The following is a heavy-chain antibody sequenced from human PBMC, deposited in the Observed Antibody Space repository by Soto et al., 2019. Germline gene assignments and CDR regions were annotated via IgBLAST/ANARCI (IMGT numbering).Heavy chain of an antibody. Sequence: SETLSLTCAVYGGSFSGYYWSWIRQPPGKGLEWIGEINHSGSTNYNPSLKSRVTISRDDSQNTLYLQMNSLNTEDTAVYYRTTEIHGYRYFDYWGQGTLVTVSS. J-gene: IGHJ4*02. CDR2: INHSGST. V-gene: IGHV4-34*01. CDR3: TTEIHGYRYFDY. D-gene: IGHD5-18*01. CDR1: GGSFSGYY.